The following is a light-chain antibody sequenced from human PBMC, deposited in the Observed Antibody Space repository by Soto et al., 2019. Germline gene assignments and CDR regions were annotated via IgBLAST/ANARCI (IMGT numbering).Light chain of an antibody. CDR1: TSNIGARYD. CDR2: GNS. V-gene: IGLV1-40*01. Sequence: QSVLTQPPSVSGASGQRVTISCAGSTSNIGARYDVHWYQQLPGTAPKLLIYGNSNRPSGVPDRFSGSKSGTSASLAITGLQAEDEADYHCQSYDSSLSGYVFGTGTKLTVL. CDR3: QSYDSSLSGYV. J-gene: IGLJ1*01.